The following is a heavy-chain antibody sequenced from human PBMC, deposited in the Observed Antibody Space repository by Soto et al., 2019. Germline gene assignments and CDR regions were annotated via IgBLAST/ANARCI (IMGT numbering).Heavy chain of an antibody. Sequence: SETLSLTCTVSGGSISSYYWSWIRQPPGKGLEWIGYIYYSGSTNYNPSLKSRVTISVDTSKNQFSLKLSSVTAADTAVYYCARGYDFWSSIRYYGMDVWGQGTTVT. D-gene: IGHD3-3*01. CDR3: ARGYDFWSSIRYYGMDV. V-gene: IGHV4-59*01. CDR2: IYYSGST. J-gene: IGHJ6*02. CDR1: GGSISSYY.